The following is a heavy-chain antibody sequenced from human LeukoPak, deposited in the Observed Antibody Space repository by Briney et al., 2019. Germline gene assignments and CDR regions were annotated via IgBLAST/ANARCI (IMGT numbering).Heavy chain of an antibody. J-gene: IGHJ3*02. D-gene: IGHD2/OR15-2a*01. CDR3: AKDPRRILGSFEI. CDR2: ISGSTGNT. Sequence: QPGGSLRLSCAASGSASGFTSNTYGMSWVRLAPGKGLEWVSGISGSTGNTYYADSVKGRFTISRDTSKNTLYLQMSSLRAEDTAVYYCAKDPRRILGSFEIWGQGTMVTVS. V-gene: IGHV3-23*01. CDR1: GFTSNTYG.